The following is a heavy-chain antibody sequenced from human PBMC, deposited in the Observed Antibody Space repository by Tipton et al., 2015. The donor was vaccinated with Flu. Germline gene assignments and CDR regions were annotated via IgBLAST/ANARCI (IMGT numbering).Heavy chain of an antibody. D-gene: IGHD5-12*01. Sequence: TLSLTCTVSGGSISSYYWSWIRQPPGKGLEWIGSMYYSGSTYYNPSLKSRVTILGDTSKNQFSLKLTSVTAADTAVYYCASDGADSSYVVFWGQGTLVTVSS. V-gene: IGHV4-39*07. CDR1: GGSISSYY. CDR2: MYYSGST. J-gene: IGHJ4*02. CDR3: ASDGADSSYVVF.